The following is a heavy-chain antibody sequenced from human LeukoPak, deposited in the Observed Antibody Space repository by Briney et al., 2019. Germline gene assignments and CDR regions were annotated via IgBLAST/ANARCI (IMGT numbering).Heavy chain of an antibody. CDR1: GGSISSYY. J-gene: IGHJ4*02. CDR3: ARGVYIAAAQYGY. V-gene: IGHV4-59*01. D-gene: IGHD6-13*01. Sequence: SETLSLTCTVSGGSISSYYWSWIRQPPGKGLEWIGYIYYSGSTNYNPSLKSRVTISVGTSKNQFSLKLSSVTAADTAVYYCARGVYIAAAQYGYWGQGTLVSVSS. CDR2: IYYSGST.